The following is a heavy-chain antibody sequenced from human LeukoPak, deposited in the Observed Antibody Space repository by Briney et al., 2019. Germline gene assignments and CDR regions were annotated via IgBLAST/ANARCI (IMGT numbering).Heavy chain of an antibody. CDR3: AEGPGGPSGWTGVDY. D-gene: IGHD6-19*01. V-gene: IGHV3-23*01. Sequence: GGSLRLSCAASGITFSRYAMSWVRQAPGKGLEWVSGISGTGTRTYYADSVKGRFTISRDNSKNTLYLQVNSLRAEDTALYYCAEGPGGPSGWTGVDYWGQGTLATVSS. CDR1: GITFSRYA. CDR2: ISGTGTRT. J-gene: IGHJ4*02.